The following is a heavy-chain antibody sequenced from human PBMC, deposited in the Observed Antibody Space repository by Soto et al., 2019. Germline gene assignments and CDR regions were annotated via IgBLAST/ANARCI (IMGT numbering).Heavy chain of an antibody. CDR1: GFSFSSYS. V-gene: IGHV3-21*06. D-gene: IGHD3-10*01. Sequence: EGQLVESGGGLVKPGGSLRLSCAASGFSFSSYSLNWVRQAPGKGLEWVSSITSSSTYIHYADSVKGRFTISRDNAKNSLYLQMNGLRAEDTAVYYCARDNNFFDSGSGVDYWGQGTLVTVSS. CDR2: ITSSSTYI. J-gene: IGHJ4*02. CDR3: ARDNNFFDSGSGVDY.